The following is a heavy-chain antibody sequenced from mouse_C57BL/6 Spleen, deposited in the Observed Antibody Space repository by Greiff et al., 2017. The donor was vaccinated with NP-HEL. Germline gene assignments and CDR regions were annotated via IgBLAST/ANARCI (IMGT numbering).Heavy chain of an antibody. J-gene: IGHJ1*03. Sequence: QVQLKESGAELVKPGASVKMSCKASGYTFTTYPIEWMKQNHGKSLEWIGNFHPYNDDTKYNEKFKGKATLTVEKSSSTVYLELSRLTSDDSAVYYCARGYGSSYGSYWYFDVWGTGTTVTVSS. CDR3: ARGYGSSYGSYWYFDV. CDR1: GYTFTTYP. CDR2: FHPYNDDT. D-gene: IGHD1-1*01. V-gene: IGHV1-47*01.